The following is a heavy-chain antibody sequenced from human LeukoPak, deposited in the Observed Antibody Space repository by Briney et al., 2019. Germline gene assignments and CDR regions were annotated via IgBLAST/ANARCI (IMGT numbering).Heavy chain of an antibody. V-gene: IGHV4-59*12. CDR1: GGSISSYY. D-gene: IGHD2-21*01. CDR3: AREGPRSAIPDAFDI. Sequence: SETLSLTCSVSGGSISSYYWSWTRQPPGKGLEWIGNIHYSGSTNYNPSLKSRVTMSVDTSKNQFSLKLSSVTAADTAVYYCAREGPRSAIPDAFDIWGQGTMVTVSS. CDR2: IHYSGST. J-gene: IGHJ3*02.